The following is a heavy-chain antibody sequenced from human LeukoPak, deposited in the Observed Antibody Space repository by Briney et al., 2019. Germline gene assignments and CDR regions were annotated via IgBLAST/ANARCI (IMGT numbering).Heavy chain of an antibody. J-gene: IGHJ2*01. D-gene: IGHD4-17*01. CDR1: GFTFSNYW. CDR3: AREGTTVTTKTHHWHFDL. Sequence: GGSLRLSCAASGFTFSNYWMNWVRQAPGKGLEWVANVKQDGTEKYYVDSVKGRFSISRDNAKNSVYLQMNSLRAEDTAVYYCAREGTTVTTKTHHWHFDLWGRATLVIVSS. V-gene: IGHV3-7*01. CDR2: VKQDGTEK.